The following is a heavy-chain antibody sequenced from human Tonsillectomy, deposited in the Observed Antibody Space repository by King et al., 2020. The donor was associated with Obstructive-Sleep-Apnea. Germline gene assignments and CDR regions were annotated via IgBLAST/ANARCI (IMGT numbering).Heavy chain of an antibody. CDR3: ARDRITFGGVIAPPYYFDY. J-gene: IGHJ4*02. CDR2: IYYSGST. V-gene: IGHV4-39*07. CDR1: GGSISSSSYY. D-gene: IGHD3-16*02. Sequence: QLQESGPGLVKPSETLSLTCTVSGGSISSSSYYWGWIRQPPGKGLEWIGSIYYSGSTYYNPSLKSRVTISVDTSKNQFSLKLGSVTAADTAVYYCARDRITFGGVIAPPYYFDYWGQGTLVTVSS.